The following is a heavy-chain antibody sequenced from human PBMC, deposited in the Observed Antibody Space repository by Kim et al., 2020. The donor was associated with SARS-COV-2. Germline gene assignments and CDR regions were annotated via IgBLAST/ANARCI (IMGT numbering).Heavy chain of an antibody. V-gene: IGHV3-43*02. D-gene: IGHD2-2*01. J-gene: IGHJ5*02. CDR1: GFTFDDYG. CDR3: AKDIGRNCITTSCFNWVDP. Sequence: GGSLRLSCAASGFTFDDYGMHWVRQAPGKGLEWVSLISGDGSSTYYADSVKGRFTISRENSKNSLYLQMNSLTAEDTALYFCAKDIGRNCITTSCFNWVDPWGQGTLVTVSS. CDR2: ISGDGSST.